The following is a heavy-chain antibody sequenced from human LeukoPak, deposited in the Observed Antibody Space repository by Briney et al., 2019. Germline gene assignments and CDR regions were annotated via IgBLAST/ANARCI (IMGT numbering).Heavy chain of an antibody. D-gene: IGHD6-13*01. CDR1: GGSISSSSYY. CDR2: IYYSGST. V-gene: IGHV4-39*07. J-gene: IGHJ6*02. Sequence: PSETLSLTCTVSGGSISSSSYYWGWIRQPPGKGLEWIGSIYYSGSTYYNPSLKSRVTISVDTSKNQFSLKLSSVTAADTAVYYCAREEYSSSWSAPGDYYYYGMDVRGQGTTVTVSS. CDR3: AREEYSSSWSAPGDYYYYGMDV.